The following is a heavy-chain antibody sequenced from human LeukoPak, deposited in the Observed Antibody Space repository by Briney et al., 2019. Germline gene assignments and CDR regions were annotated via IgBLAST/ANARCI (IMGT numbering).Heavy chain of an antibody. CDR1: GYTFTSYD. CDR3: ARGQVYSSSWGDYYYGMDV. J-gene: IGHJ6*02. D-gene: IGHD6-13*01. CDR2: MNPNSGNT. Sequence: ASVKVSCKASGYTFTSYDINWVRQATGQGLEWMGWMNPNSGNTGYAQKFQGRVTMTGNTSISTAYMELSSLRSEDTAVYCCARGQVYSSSWGDYYYGMDVWGQGTTVTVSS. V-gene: IGHV1-8*01.